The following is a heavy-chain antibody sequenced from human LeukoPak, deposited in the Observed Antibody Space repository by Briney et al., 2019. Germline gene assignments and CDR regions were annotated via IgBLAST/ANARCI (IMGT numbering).Heavy chain of an antibody. CDR1: GYSFTSYW. V-gene: IGHV5-51*01. Sequence: GESLKISCKGSGYSFTSYWIGWVRQMPGRGLEWMGIIYPGDSDTRYSPSFQGQVTISADKSISTAYLQWSSLKASDTAMYYRARHLHRGYCSSTSCLNWFDPWGQGTLVTVSS. J-gene: IGHJ5*02. CDR3: ARHLHRGYCSSTSCLNWFDP. D-gene: IGHD2-2*01. CDR2: IYPGDSDT.